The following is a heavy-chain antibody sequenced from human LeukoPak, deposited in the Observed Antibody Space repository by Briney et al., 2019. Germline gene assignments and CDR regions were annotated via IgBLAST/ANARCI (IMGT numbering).Heavy chain of an antibody. Sequence: SEALSLTCAVYGGSFSGYYWSWIRQPPGKGLEWIGEMNHSGSTNYNPSPKSRVTISVDTSKNQFSLKLSSVTAADTAVYYCARGDYGGKRYFDYWGQGTLVTVSS. V-gene: IGHV4-34*01. CDR3: ARGDYGGKRYFDY. CDR2: MNHSGST. D-gene: IGHD4-23*01. CDR1: GGSFSGYY. J-gene: IGHJ4*02.